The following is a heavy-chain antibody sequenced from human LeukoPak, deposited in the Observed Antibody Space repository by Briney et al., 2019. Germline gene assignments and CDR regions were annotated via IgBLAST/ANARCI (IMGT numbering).Heavy chain of an antibody. Sequence: PGGSLRLSCAASGFTFSNAWMSWVRQAPGKGLEWVGRIKSKTDGGTTDYAAPVKGRFTISRDDSKNTLYLQMNSLKTEDTAVYYCTTDPPAARPSPGVLGLRYWGQGTLVTVSS. CDR1: GFTFSNAW. V-gene: IGHV3-15*01. D-gene: IGHD6-6*01. CDR2: IKSKTDGGTT. J-gene: IGHJ4*02. CDR3: TTDPPAARPSPGVLGLRY.